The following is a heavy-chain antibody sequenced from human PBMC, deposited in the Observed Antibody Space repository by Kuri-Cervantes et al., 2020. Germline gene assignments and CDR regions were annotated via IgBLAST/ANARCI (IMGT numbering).Heavy chain of an antibody. Sequence: GESLKISCKGSGASFTSNWIGWVRQMPGKGLEWMGIIYPGVSDIRYSPSFQGQVTISTDKSISTAYLQWSSLKASDTAMYYRARQGGYSGYWYFDLWGRGTLVTVSS. D-gene: IGHD5-18*01. CDR2: IYPGVSDI. CDR1: GASFTSNW. V-gene: IGHV5-51*01. CDR3: ARQGGYSGYWYFDL. J-gene: IGHJ2*01.